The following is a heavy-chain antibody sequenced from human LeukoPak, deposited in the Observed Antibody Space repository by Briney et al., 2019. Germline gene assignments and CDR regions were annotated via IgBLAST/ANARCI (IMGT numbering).Heavy chain of an antibody. V-gene: IGHV3-21*01. Sequence: PGESLTLSCAASGFTFSSYSMNWVREAPGNGLELVSSISSSSSYIYYADSVKGRFTISRDNAKNSLYLQMNSLRAEDTAVYYCARLAAQDAFDIWGQGTMVTVSS. CDR3: ARLAAQDAFDI. J-gene: IGHJ3*02. CDR2: ISSSSSYI. CDR1: GFTFSSYS. D-gene: IGHD6-25*01.